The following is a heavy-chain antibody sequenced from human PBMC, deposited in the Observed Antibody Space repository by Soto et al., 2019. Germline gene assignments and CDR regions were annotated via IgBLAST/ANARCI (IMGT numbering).Heavy chain of an antibody. V-gene: IGHV3-23*01. CDR3: AKDEDYYDSSGYYDN. Sequence: GGSLRLSCAASGFTFSNYAMTWVRQAPGKGLEWVSAISGSGGSTYYAESVKGRFTISRDNSKNTLYLQMNSLRAEDTAVYYCAKDEDYYDSSGYYDNWGQGTRVTVSS. D-gene: IGHD3-22*01. CDR2: ISGSGGST. J-gene: IGHJ4*02. CDR1: GFTFSNYA.